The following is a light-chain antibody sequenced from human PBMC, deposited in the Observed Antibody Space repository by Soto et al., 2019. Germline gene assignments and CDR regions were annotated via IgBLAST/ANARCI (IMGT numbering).Light chain of an antibody. V-gene: IGLV2-8*01. CDR3: TSYAGSNNVV. CDR1: SSDIGGYNY. CDR2: EVT. J-gene: IGLJ2*01. Sequence: QSALTQPPSASGSPGQSVTISCTGTSSDIGGYNYVSWYQQHPGKVPKLMIYEVTNRPSGVPDRFSGSKSGSTASLTVSGLQAEDEADYYCTSYAGSNNVVFGGGTKLTVL.